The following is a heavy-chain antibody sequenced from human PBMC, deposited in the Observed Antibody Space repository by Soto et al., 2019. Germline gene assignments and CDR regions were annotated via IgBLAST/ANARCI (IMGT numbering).Heavy chain of an antibody. V-gene: IGHV1-69*13. CDR1: GGTSSSYA. D-gene: IGHD1-1*01. CDR2: IIPIFGIP. Sequence: GASVKVSCKESGGTSSSYAIAWVRQAPGQGLEWMGGIIPIFGIPNYAQKFQGRVAITADESTNTAYMELSSLRSDDTAVYYCAKAAQTRFNWNDLGNWFDPWGQGTLVTVSS. CDR3: AKAAQTRFNWNDLGNWFDP. J-gene: IGHJ5*02.